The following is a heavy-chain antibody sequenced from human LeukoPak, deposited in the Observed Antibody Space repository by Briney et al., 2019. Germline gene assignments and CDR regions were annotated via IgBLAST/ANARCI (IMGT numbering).Heavy chain of an antibody. J-gene: IGHJ4*02. Sequence: ASVKVSCKASANTFTSYYIHWVRQAPGQGLEWMGGIYPSGDSTDYAQRFQGRVTMSADASTNTVYMELRSLTSRDTAIYYCARGRAMVVGVTGVPFDYWGQGTLVTVSS. CDR1: ANTFTSYY. V-gene: IGHV1-46*01. CDR3: ARGRAMVVGVTGVPFDY. CDR2: IYPSGDST. D-gene: IGHD2-21*02.